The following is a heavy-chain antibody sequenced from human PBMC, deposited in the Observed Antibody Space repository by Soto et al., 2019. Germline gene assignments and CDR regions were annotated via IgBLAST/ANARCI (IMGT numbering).Heavy chain of an antibody. CDR3: TRDSYDSRYYYGMDV. CDR1: GFTFRSYW. J-gene: IGHJ6*02. CDR2: INPDGSNT. D-gene: IGHD3-22*01. V-gene: IGHV3-74*01. Sequence: GGSLRLSCTASGFTFRSYWMHWVRQAPGKGLMWVSRINPDGSNTAYADSVKGRFTISRDNAKNTLHLQMNSLRDEDMAVYYCTRDSYDSRYYYGMDVWGQGTPVTVSS.